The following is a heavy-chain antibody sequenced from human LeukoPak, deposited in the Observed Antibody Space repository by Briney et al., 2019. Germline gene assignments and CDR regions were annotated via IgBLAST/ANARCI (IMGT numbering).Heavy chain of an antibody. CDR2: ISSSGSTI. V-gene: IGHV3-48*03. CDR1: GFSFSSYE. CDR3: ARDSQRWGNFDS. D-gene: IGHD5-24*01. Sequence: GGSLRLSCAVSGFSFSSYEMNWVRQAPGEGLEWVSYISSSGSTIYYADSVKGRFTISRDDAKNSLYLQMNSLRVEDTAIYYCARDSQRWGNFDSWGQGTLVSVSS. J-gene: IGHJ4*02.